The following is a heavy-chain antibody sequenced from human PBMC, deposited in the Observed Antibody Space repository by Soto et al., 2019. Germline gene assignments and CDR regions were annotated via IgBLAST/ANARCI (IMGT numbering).Heavy chain of an antibody. V-gene: IGHV1-69*01. J-gene: IGHJ4*02. Sequence: QVQLVQSGAEVKKPGSSVKVSCKASGGTFSSYAISWVRQAPGQGLEWMGGIIPIFGTANYAQKFQGRVTITADESTSTAYMELSSLRSEDTAXXXXVIAGSSWYWDPDYWGQGTLVTVSS. D-gene: IGHD6-13*01. CDR2: IIPIFGTA. CDR1: GGTFSSYA. CDR3: VIAGSSWYWDPDY.